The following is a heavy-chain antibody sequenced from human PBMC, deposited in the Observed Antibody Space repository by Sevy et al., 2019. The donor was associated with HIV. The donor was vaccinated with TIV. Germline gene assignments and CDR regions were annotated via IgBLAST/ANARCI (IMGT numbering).Heavy chain of an antibody. CDR1: GGSIGSSGYY. CDR3: SRSYYYDSSGNYYTINWVDP. J-gene: IGHJ5*02. Sequence: SETLSLTCIVSGGSIGSSGYYWGWIRQPPGRGLEWIGSDYYSGHTYYNPSLKSRVTVSVDMSKNQFSLKLSSVTAADTAVYYCSRSYYYDSSGNYYTINWVDPWGQGALVTVSS. CDR2: DYYSGHT. V-gene: IGHV4-39*01. D-gene: IGHD3-22*01.